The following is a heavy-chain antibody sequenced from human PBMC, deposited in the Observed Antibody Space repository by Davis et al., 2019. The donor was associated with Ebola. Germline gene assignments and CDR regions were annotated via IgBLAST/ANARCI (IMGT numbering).Heavy chain of an antibody. CDR3: ARGPPEDVVVVVVAADY. D-gene: IGHD2-15*01. CDR2: IKQDGSEK. V-gene: IGHV3-7*01. J-gene: IGHJ4*02. CDR1: GFTSSDHY. Sequence: GESLKISCAASGFTSSDHYMSWIRQAPGKGLEWVANIKQDGSEKYYVDSVKGRITISRDNAKNSLYLQMNSLRAEDTAVYYCARGPPEDVVVVVVAADYWGQGTLVTVSS.